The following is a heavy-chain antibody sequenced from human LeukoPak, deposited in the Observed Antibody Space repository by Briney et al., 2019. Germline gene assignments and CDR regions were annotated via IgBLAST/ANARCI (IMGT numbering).Heavy chain of an antibody. CDR3: AKDSSPYSSSPDY. V-gene: IGHV3-30-3*01. CDR2: ISYDGSDK. CDR1: GFALSNYA. Sequence: PGRSLRLSCAASGFALSNYAMHWVRQAPGEGLEWVAVISYDGSDKYYADSVKGRFSISRDDSKNTLFLQMNRLRAEDTAVYYCAKDSSPYSSSPDYWGQGTLVTVSS. J-gene: IGHJ4*02. D-gene: IGHD6-6*01.